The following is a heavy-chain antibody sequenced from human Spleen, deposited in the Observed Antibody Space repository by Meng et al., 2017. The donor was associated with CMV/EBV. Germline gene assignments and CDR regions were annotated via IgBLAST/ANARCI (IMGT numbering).Heavy chain of an antibody. CDR3: AGFGVTITNGLDV. D-gene: IGHD3-3*01. V-gene: IGHV3-33*03. J-gene: IGHJ6*02. CDR1: GFTFSSYG. Sequence: GESLKISCAASGFTFSSYGMHWVRQAPGKGLEWVAVIWYDGSNKYYADSVKGRFTISRDNGKNTLYLQISSLRVEDTAVYYCAGFGVTITNGLDVWGQGTTVTVSS. CDR2: IWYDGSNK.